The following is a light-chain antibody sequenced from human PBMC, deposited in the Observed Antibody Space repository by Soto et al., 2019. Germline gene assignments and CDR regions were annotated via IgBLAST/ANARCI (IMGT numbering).Light chain of an antibody. Sequence: DIQMTQSPSSLSAFVGDRVTITCRASQTISNYLNWYQQRPGKAPKLLIYLASSLQSGVPSRFGGSGSGTDFTLTISSLQPEDAATDYCQQSYGPPITFGQGTRLEI. CDR2: LAS. CDR1: QTISNY. V-gene: IGKV1-39*01. CDR3: QQSYGPPIT. J-gene: IGKJ5*01.